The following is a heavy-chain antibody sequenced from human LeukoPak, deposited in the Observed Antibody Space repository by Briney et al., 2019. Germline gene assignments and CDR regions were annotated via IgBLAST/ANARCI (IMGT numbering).Heavy chain of an antibody. Sequence: GESLKISCKASGYIFTSNWIGWGRQMPGKGREWMGIIFPSDSDTRYRPSFQGQGTISADKSISTAYLQWSSLKASDTAMYYCARHNGGIKRIAAAGSWYNWFDPWGQGTLVTVSS. CDR3: ARHNGGIKRIAAAGSWYNWFDP. J-gene: IGHJ5*02. CDR2: IFPSDSDT. V-gene: IGHV5-51*01. D-gene: IGHD6-13*01. CDR1: GYIFTSNW.